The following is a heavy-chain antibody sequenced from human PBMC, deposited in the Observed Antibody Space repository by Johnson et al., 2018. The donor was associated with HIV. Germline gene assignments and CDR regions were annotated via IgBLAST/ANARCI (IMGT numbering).Heavy chain of an antibody. CDR2: IYRGGST. CDR3: ARAFGSAFDI. V-gene: IGHV3-NL1*01. CDR1: GFTFSSYG. Sequence: VQLVESGGGVVQPGRSLRLSCAASGFTFSSYGMHWVRQAPGKGLEWVSVIYRGGSTYYADSVKGRFTISRDNAKSSLYLQMNSLRAEDTAVYYCARAFGSAFDIWGQGTMVTVSS. D-gene: IGHD1-14*01. J-gene: IGHJ3*02.